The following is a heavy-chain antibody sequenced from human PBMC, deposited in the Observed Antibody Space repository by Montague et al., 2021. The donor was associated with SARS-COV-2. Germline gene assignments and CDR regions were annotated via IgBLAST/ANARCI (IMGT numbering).Heavy chain of an antibody. V-gene: IGHV4-59*01. J-gene: IGHJ6*02. CDR1: GGSISSYY. Sequence: SETLSLTCTVSGGSISSYYWRWIRQPPGKGLEWIGYIYYSGNTNYNPSLKSRVTISVDTSQNQFSLKLNSVTAADTAVYYCARDRRFLEWPGLYYYYGMDVWGQGTTVTVSS. D-gene: IGHD3-3*01. CDR3: ARDRRFLEWPGLYYYYGMDV. CDR2: IYYSGNT.